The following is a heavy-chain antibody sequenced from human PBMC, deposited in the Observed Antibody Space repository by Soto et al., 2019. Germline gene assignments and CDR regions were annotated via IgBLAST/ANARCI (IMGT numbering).Heavy chain of an antibody. D-gene: IGHD3-3*02. CDR1: GYSFTNYW. J-gene: IGHJ6*02. Sequence: PGESLKISCKGSGYSFTNYWIIWVRQMPGKGLEWMGRIDPSDSYTNYSPSFQGHVTISADKSISTAYLQWSSLKASDTAMYYCARIRDYYYGMDVWGQGTTVTVSS. V-gene: IGHV5-10-1*01. CDR2: IDPSDSYT. CDR3: ARIRDYYYGMDV.